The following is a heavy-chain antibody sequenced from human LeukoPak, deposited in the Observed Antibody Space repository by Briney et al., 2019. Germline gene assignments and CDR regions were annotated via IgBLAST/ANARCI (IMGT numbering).Heavy chain of an antibody. J-gene: IGHJ6*03. Sequence: SETLSLTCTVSGGSISSGGYYWSWIRQPPGKGLEWIGYIYHSGSTYYNPSLKSRVTISVDRSKNQFSLKLSSVTAEDTAVYYCARVLTIFALYYMDVWGKGTTVTVSS. CDR1: GGSISSGGYY. V-gene: IGHV4-30-2*01. CDR2: IYHSGST. CDR3: ARVLTIFALYYMDV. D-gene: IGHD3-3*01.